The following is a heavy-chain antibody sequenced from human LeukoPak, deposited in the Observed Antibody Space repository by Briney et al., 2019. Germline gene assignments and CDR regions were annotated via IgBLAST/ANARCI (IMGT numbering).Heavy chain of an antibody. CDR2: IIGGAGST. CDR1: GFSFSSHG. Sequence: GGTLRLSCAASGFSFSSHGMSWVRQAPGKGLEWVSGIIGGAGSTYYADSVKGRFTISRDNSKNTLYLQMNSLRAEDTAVYYCARDDRDYYDSSGYGDYWGQGTLVTVSS. V-gene: IGHV3-23*01. J-gene: IGHJ4*02. CDR3: ARDDRDYYDSSGYGDY. D-gene: IGHD3-22*01.